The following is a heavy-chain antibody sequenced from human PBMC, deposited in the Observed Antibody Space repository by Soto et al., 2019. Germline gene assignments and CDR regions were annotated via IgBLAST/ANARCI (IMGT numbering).Heavy chain of an antibody. V-gene: IGHV4-34*01. CDR3: AGGPRLVYDYIWGSYPPDY. J-gene: IGHJ4*02. CDR2: INHSGST. D-gene: IGHD3-16*01. Sequence: TSETLSLTCAVYGGSFSGYYWSWIRQPPGKGLEWIGEINHSGSTNYNPSLKSRVTISVDTSKNQFSLKLSSVTAADTAVYYCAGGPRLVYDYIWGSYPPDYWGQGTLVTVSS. CDR1: GGSFSGYY.